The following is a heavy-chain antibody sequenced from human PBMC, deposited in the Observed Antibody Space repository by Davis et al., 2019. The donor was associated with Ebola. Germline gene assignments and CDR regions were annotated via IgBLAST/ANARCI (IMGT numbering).Heavy chain of an antibody. V-gene: IGHV3-30*18. CDR1: KFDDFSTYG. CDR2: ISYDGNKK. D-gene: IGHD3-22*01. J-gene: IGHJ4*02. Sequence: GESLKISCVASKFDDFSTYGMHWVRQAPGKGLEWVAVISYDGNKKYYADSVKGRFTVSRDNSNNKVYLQTSSLRAEDTAVYYCAKGRDHDSSGAIDYWGQGTLVNVSS. CDR3: AKGRDHDSSGAIDY.